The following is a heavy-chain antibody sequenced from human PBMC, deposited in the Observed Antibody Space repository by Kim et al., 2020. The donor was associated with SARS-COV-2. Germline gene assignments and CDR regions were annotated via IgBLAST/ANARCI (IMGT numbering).Heavy chain of an antibody. J-gene: IGHJ4*02. Sequence: SVKVSCKASGGTFSSYAISWVRQAPGQGLEWMGGIIPIFGTANYAQKFQGRVTITADESTSTAYMELSSLRSEDTAVYYCARDAPEDVQGITMVRGVTYFDYWGQGTLVTVSS. CDR2: IIPIFGTA. V-gene: IGHV1-69*13. CDR3: ARDAPEDVQGITMVRGVTYFDY. D-gene: IGHD3-10*01. CDR1: GGTFSSYA.